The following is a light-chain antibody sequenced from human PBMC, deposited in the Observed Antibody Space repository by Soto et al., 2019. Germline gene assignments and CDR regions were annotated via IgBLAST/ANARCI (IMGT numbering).Light chain of an antibody. CDR3: CSYAGSSTFYV. V-gene: IGLV2-23*02. CDR2: EVS. CDR1: SSDVGSYNL. Sequence: QSVLTQPASVSGSPGQSITISCTGTSSDVGSYNLVSWYQQHPGKAPKLMIYEVSKRPSGVSNRFSGSKSGNTASLTIYGLQAEDEADDYCCSYAGSSTFYVFGPGTKVTVL. J-gene: IGLJ1*01.